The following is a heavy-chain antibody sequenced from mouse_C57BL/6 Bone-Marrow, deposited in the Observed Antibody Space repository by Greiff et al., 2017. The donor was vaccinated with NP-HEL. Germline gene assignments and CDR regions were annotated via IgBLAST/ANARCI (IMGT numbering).Heavy chain of an antibody. Sequence: VQLQQPGAELVRPGSSVKLSCKASGYTFTSYWMHWVKQRPIQGLEWIGNIDPSDSETHYNQKFKDKATLTVDKSSSTAYMQLSSLTSEDSAVYYCARGGHMVTHFDYWGQGTTLTVSS. CDR3: ARGGHMVTHFDY. V-gene: IGHV1-52*01. J-gene: IGHJ2*01. CDR1: GYTFTSYW. D-gene: IGHD2-2*01. CDR2: IDPSDSET.